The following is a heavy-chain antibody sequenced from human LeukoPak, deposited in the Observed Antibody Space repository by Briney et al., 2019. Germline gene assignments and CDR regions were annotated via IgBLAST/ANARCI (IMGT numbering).Heavy chain of an antibody. D-gene: IGHD6-13*01. V-gene: IGHV4-39*07. CDR3: ARDSEDSSRYFDY. CDR2: IYYSGST. CDR1: GGSISSSSYY. J-gene: IGHJ4*02. Sequence: IPSETLSLTCTVSGGSISSSSYYWGWIRQPPGKGLEWIGSIYYSGSTYYNPSLKSRVTISVDTSKNQFSLKLSSVTAADTAVYYCARDSEDSSRYFDYWGQGTLVTVSS.